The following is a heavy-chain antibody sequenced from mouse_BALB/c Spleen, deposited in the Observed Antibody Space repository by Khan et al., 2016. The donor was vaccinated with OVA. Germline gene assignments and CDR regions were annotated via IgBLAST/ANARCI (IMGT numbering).Heavy chain of an antibody. D-gene: IGHD2-1*01. Sequence: QMQLEESGPGLVAPSQSLSITCTVSGFSLTSYGVNWVRQPPGKGLEWLGVIWGDGNTNYHSALKSRLSISKDNYKSQAFLKLNSLQTDDPATYYCSKQNHGTLYAVDYWGQGTSVTVSS. CDR1: GFSLTSYG. J-gene: IGHJ4*01. V-gene: IGHV2-3*01. CDR3: SKQNHGTLYAVDY. CDR2: IWGDGNT.